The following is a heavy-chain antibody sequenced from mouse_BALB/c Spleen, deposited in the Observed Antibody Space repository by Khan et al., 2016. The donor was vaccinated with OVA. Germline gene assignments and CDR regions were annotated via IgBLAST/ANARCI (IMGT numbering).Heavy chain of an antibody. CDR1: GFSLTSYG. V-gene: IGHV2-9*02. Sequence: QVQLLQSGPGLVAPSQSLSITCTVSGFSLTSYGVHWVRQPPGKGLEWLGVIWAGGSTNYNSALMSRLIISTDNPKSQVVSKMNSLQTDDTAMYYCARLEDIWGQGTTVTVSS. CDR2: IWAGGST. CDR3: ARLEDI. D-gene: IGHD1-3*01. J-gene: IGHJ2*01.